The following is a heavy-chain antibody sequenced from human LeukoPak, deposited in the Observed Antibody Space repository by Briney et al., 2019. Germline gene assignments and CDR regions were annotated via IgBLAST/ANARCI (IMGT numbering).Heavy chain of an antibody. Sequence: GESLKISCKGSGYTFTTYWTSWLRQMPGKGLEWMGRIDPIDSYTYYSPSFQGHVTISADKSISTAYLQWNSLQASDTAMYYCARPAPDSSLFDIWGQGTMVTVSS. CDR3: ARPAPDSSLFDI. V-gene: IGHV5-10-1*01. D-gene: IGHD3-22*01. CDR2: IDPIDSYT. CDR1: GYTFTTYW. J-gene: IGHJ3*02.